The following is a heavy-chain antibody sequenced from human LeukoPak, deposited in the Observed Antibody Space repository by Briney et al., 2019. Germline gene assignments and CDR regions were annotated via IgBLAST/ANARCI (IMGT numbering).Heavy chain of an antibody. J-gene: IGHJ4*02. D-gene: IGHD1-14*01. Sequence: SETLSLTCTVSGGSISSGSYYWSRIRQPAGKGLEWIGRIYTSGSTNYNPSLKSRVTISVDTSKNQFSLKLSSVTAADTAVYYCARHTTYYFDYWGQGTLVTVSS. V-gene: IGHV4-61*02. CDR1: GGSISSGSYY. CDR3: ARHTTYYFDY. CDR2: IYTSGST.